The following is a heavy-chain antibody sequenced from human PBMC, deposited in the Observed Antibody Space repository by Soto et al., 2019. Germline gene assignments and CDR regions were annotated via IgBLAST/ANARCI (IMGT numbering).Heavy chain of an antibody. CDR1: GGSISSYY. D-gene: IGHD3-22*01. J-gene: IGHJ6*02. CDR2: IYYSGST. V-gene: IGHV4-59*01. CDR3: ARDTTGYYDSSGSLGDYYGMDV. Sequence: ETLSLTCPVSGGSISSYYWSWIRQPPGKGLEWIGYIYYSGSTNYNPSLKSRVTISVDTSKNQFSLKLSSVTAAGTAVYYCARDTTGYYDSSGSLGDYYGMDVWGQGTTVTVSS.